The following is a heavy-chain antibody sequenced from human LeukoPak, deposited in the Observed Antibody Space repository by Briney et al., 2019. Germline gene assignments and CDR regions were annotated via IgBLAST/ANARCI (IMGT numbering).Heavy chain of an antibody. CDR1: GGTFSSYA. V-gene: IGHV1-46*01. Sequence: GASVKVSCKASGGTFSSYAISWVRQAPGQGLEWMGIINPSGGSTSYAQKFQGRVTMTRDTSTSTVYMELSSLRSEDTAAYYCARDSPSRGNLFDYWGQGTLVTVSS. J-gene: IGHJ4*02. CDR2: INPSGGST. CDR3: ARDSPSRGNLFDY. D-gene: IGHD1-14*01.